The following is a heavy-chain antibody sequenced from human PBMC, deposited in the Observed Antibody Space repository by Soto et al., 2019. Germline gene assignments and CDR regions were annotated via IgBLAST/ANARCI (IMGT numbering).Heavy chain of an antibody. Sequence: PGGSLRLSCAASGFTFSSYAMHWVRQAPGKGLEWVAVISYDGSNKYYADSVKGRFTISRDNSKNTLYLQMNSLRAEDTAVYYCARDRSIAALVNWFDPWGQGTLVTVSS. CDR2: ISYDGSNK. V-gene: IGHV3-30-3*01. CDR1: GFTFSSYA. J-gene: IGHJ5*02. D-gene: IGHD6-6*01. CDR3: ARDRSIAALVNWFDP.